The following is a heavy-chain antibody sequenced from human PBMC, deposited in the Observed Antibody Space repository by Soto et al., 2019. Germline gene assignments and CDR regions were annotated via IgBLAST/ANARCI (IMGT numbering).Heavy chain of an antibody. CDR3: VRENYFDY. J-gene: IGHJ4*02. V-gene: IGHV3-7*01. CDR1: GFTFRNYW. Sequence: EEQLVQSGGGLVQPGGSLRLSCAGSGFTFRNYWMGWVRQAPGKRLEWVANIKQDGSETSYADSVKGRVTISRDNAKNSLYLQMSSLGADDTAVYYCVRENYFDYWGQGILVIVAS. CDR2: IKQDGSET.